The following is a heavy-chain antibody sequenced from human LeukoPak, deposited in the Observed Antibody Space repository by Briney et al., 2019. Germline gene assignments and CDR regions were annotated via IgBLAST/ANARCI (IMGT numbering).Heavy chain of an antibody. J-gene: IGHJ4*02. CDR2: ISSSSSYI. V-gene: IGHV3-21*01. CDR3: ARDRAAAGNY. D-gene: IGHD6-13*01. Sequence: PGGSLRLSCAASGFTFSSYSMNWVRQAPGKGLKWVSSISSSSSYIDYADSVKGRFTISRDNAKNSLYLQMNSLRAEDTAVYYCARDRAAAGNYWGQGTLVTVSS. CDR1: GFTFSSYS.